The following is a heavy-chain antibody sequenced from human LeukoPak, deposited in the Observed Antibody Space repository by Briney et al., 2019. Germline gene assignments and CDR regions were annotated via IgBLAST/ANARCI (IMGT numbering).Heavy chain of an antibody. V-gene: IGHV1-69-2*01. D-gene: IGHD3-3*01. CDR3: ATARRFFAGNGGAFDI. Sequence: ASVKISCKVSGHTLTDYYMHWVQQAPGKGLEWMGLVDPEDGETIYAEKFQGRVTITADTSTDTAYMELSSLRSEDTAVYYCATARRFFAGNGGAFDIWGQGTMVTVSS. CDR2: VDPEDGET. CDR1: GHTLTDYY. J-gene: IGHJ3*02.